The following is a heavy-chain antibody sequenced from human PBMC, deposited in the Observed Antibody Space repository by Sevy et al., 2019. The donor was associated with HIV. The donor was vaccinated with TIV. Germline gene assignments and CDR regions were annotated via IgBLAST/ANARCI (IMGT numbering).Heavy chain of an antibody. D-gene: IGHD1-26*01. CDR2: IRSKAYGGTT. CDR3: TRVEGAADWGMDV. J-gene: IGHJ6*02. Sequence: GGSLRLSCRASGFTFDDYTMSWVRQAPGKGLEWVAFIRSKAYGGTTEYAASVKGRFTISRDESKSIAYLQMNSLKTEDTAVYYCTRVEGAADWGMDVWGQGTTVTFSS. V-gene: IGHV3-49*04. CDR1: GFTFDDYT.